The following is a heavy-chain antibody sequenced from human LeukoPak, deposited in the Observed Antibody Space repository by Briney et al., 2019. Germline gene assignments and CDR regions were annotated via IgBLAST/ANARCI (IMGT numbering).Heavy chain of an antibody. V-gene: IGHV4-4*07. CDR3: ARHGTGYYFDSSGFDY. CDR1: GGSISYFY. J-gene: IGHJ4*02. Sequence: SETLSLTCTVSGGSISYFYWSWIRQPAGKGLEWIGRIYTSGSTNYNPSLKSRVTMSVDTSKKQFSLKLSSVTAADTAVYYCARHGTGYYFDSSGFDYWGQGTLVTVSS. CDR2: IYTSGST. D-gene: IGHD3-22*01.